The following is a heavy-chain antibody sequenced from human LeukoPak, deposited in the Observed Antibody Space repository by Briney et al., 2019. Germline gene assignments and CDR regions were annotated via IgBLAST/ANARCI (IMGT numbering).Heavy chain of an antibody. V-gene: IGHV5-51*01. CDR1: GYSFTSYW. CDR3: ARQGYSSSWPPYYYGMDV. J-gene: IGHJ6*02. CDR2: IYPGDSDT. D-gene: IGHD6-13*01. Sequence: GESLKISCKGSGYSFTSYWIGWVRQMPGKGLEWMGIIYPGDSDTRYSPSFQGQVTISADKSISTACLQWSSLKASDTAMYYCARQGYSSSWPPYYYGMDVWGQGTTVTVSS.